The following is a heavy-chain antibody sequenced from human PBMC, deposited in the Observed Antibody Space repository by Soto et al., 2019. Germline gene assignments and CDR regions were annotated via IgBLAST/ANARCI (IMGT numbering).Heavy chain of an antibody. J-gene: IGHJ6*02. D-gene: IGHD2-2*03. Sequence: SETLSLTCTVSGGSISSYYWSWIRQPPGKGLEWIGYIYYSGSTNYNPSLKSRVTISVDTSKNQFSLKLSSVTAADTAVYYCARGGGYCVSTNCHGYYGMDVWGQGTTVTVSS. CDR2: IYYSGST. CDR3: ARGGGYCVSTNCHGYYGMDV. CDR1: GGSISSYY. V-gene: IGHV4-59*01.